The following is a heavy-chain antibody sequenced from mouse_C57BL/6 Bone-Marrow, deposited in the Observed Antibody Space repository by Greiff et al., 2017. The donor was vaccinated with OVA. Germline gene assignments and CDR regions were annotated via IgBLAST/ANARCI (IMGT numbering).Heavy chain of an antibody. CDR3: TGPDYYFDY. CDR1: GFTFSNYW. V-gene: IGHV6-3*01. CDR2: IRLKSANYAT. Sequence: DVMLVESGGGLVQPGGSMKLSCVASGFTFSNYWMNWVRQSPEKGLEWVAQIRLKSANYATHYAESVKGRFTISRDDSESSVYLQMNNLRAEDTRIYYCTGPDYYFDYWGQGTTLTVSS. J-gene: IGHJ2*01.